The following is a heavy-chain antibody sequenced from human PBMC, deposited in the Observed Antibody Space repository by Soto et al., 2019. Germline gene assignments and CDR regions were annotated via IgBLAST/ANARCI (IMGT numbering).Heavy chain of an antibody. J-gene: IGHJ4*02. CDR2: MNTNSGNT. V-gene: IGHV1-8*01. D-gene: IGHD5-12*01. CDR3: ARGSGYDFNY. CDR1: GYTFTSYD. Sequence: QVQRVQSGAEVKKPGASVKVSCKASGYTFTSYDINWVRQATGQGLEWMGWMNTNSGNTGYAQKFKGRVTMTRNTSIGTADMKLRRLRSEDKAVYYCARGSGYDFNYWGKGTLVTVSS.